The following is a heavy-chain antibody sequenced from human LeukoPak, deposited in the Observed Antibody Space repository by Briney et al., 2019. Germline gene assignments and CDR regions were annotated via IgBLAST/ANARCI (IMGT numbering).Heavy chain of an antibody. CDR2: IHYSGST. V-gene: IGHV4-59*01. J-gene: IGHJ4*02. CDR1: GGSISSSY. D-gene: IGHD3-16*01. CDR3: ARYYDYVSGYFDY. Sequence: PSETLSLTCTVSGGSISSSYWSWIRQPPGKGLEWIGYIHYSGSTNNNPSLKSRVTISVDTSKNHFSLKLSSVTAADTAVYYCARYYDYVSGYFDYWGQGTLVTVSS.